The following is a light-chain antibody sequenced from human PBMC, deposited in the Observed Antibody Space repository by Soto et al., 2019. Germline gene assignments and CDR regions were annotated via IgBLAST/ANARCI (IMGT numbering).Light chain of an antibody. J-gene: IGKJ1*01. CDR1: QTISSW. CDR3: QHYNSYSEA. Sequence: DIQMTQSPSTLSGSVGDRVTITCRASQTISSWLAWYQQKPGKAPKLLIYKASTLKSGVPSRVSGSVSGTEFALTISSLQPDDFATYYCQHYNSYSEAFCQGTKVELK. V-gene: IGKV1-5*03. CDR2: KAS.